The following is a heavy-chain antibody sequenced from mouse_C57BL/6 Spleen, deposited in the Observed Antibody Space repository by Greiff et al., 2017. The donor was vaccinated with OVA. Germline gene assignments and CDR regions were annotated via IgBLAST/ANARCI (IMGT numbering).Heavy chain of an antibody. CDR3: ARERDGNYLDY. CDR2: ISDGGSYT. V-gene: IGHV5-4*01. Sequence: VQLKESGGGLVKPGGSLKLSCAASGFTFSSYAMSWVRQTPEKRLEWVATISDGGSYTYYPDDVKGRFTISRDNAKNNLYLQMSHLKSEDTAMYYCARERDGNYLDYWGQGTTLTVSS. J-gene: IGHJ2*01. CDR1: GFTFSSYA. D-gene: IGHD2-1*01.